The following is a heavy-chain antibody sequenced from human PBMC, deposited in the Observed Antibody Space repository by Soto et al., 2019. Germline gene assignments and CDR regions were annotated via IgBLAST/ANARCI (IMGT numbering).Heavy chain of an antibody. CDR2: IYYSGIT. J-gene: IGHJ6*02. CDR1: GGCLSSACYY. D-gene: IGHD5-12*01. V-gene: IGHV4-30-4*01. Sequence: SRSVTCTASGGCLSSACYYSGCVRQPPVKGRQWIGYIYYSGITFFNPSLKSRVTISKDTSRNQFSLRLNPVTDADTAVYYCDRATVVTIGGMAVWAQRTTVTVSS. CDR3: DRATVVTIGGMAV.